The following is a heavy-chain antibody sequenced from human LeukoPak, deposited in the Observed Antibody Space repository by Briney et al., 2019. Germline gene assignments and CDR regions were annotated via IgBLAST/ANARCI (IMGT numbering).Heavy chain of an antibody. CDR2: NSGHCGPT. CDR1: GLTFDDYA. J-gene: IGHJ4*02. D-gene: IGHD5-18*01. Sequence: GGCLRLSCASSGLTFDDYAKHWVRQPPGKGLEWVSLNSGHCGPTYYADFVRGVFTLYRDNCKNSLYLQMNSLRTEHTALYFCAKDRGYAYNYGELDYWGQGTLVTVSS. CDR3: AKDRGYAYNYGELDY. V-gene: IGHV3-43*02.